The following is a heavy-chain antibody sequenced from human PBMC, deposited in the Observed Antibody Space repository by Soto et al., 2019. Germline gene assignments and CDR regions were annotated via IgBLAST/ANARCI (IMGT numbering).Heavy chain of an antibody. V-gene: IGHV4-59*08. D-gene: IGHD5-18*01. Sequence: SETLSLTCTVSGGSIISYYWSWIRQPPGKGLEWIGYIYYSGSTNYNPSLKSRVTISVDTSKNQFSLKLSSVTAADTAVYYCARRYGYAFDIWGQGTMVTVS. CDR3: ARRYGYAFDI. J-gene: IGHJ3*02. CDR1: GGSIISYY. CDR2: IYYSGST.